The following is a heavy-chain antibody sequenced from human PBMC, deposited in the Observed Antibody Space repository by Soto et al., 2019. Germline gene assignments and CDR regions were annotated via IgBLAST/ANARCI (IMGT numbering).Heavy chain of an antibody. D-gene: IGHD3-22*01. Sequence: SVKDSCKASGFTFTNSAVQWVRQARGQRLEWIGWIVVGSGNTNYAQKFQERVTITRDMSTSTAYMELSSLRSEDTAVYYCAANPYYYDSSGYYLDYWGQGTLVTVSS. V-gene: IGHV1-58*01. CDR2: IVVGSGNT. CDR3: AANPYYYDSSGYYLDY. CDR1: GFTFTNSA. J-gene: IGHJ4*02.